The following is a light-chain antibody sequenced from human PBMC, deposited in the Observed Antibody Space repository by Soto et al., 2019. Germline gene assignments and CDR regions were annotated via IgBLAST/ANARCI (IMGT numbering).Light chain of an antibody. CDR2: GAS. CDR3: QQYNNWPGT. V-gene: IGKV3-15*01. Sequence: EIVMTQSPATLSVSPGERATLSCRASQRVSSNLAWYQQKPGQAPRLLIYGASTRATGIPASFSGSGSVTAFTLTISRMQSEDFAVYYCQQYNNWPGTFGPGTKVDIK. J-gene: IGKJ3*01. CDR1: QRVSSN.